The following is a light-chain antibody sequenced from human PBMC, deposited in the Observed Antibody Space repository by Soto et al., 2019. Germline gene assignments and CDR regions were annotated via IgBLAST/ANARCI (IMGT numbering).Light chain of an antibody. J-gene: IGLJ3*02. CDR2: ENN. CDR3: GTWDSSLSAWV. Sequence: QSVLTQPPSVSAAPGQKVTISCSGSSSNIGNNYVSWYQQLPGTAPKLLIYENNKRPSGIPDRFSGSKSGTSATLGITGLQTGDEADDYCGTWDSSLSAWVFGGATKLTVL. V-gene: IGLV1-51*02. CDR1: SSNIGNNY.